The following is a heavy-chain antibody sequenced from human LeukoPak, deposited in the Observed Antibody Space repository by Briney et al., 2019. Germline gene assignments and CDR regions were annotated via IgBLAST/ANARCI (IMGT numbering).Heavy chain of an antibody. CDR3: ARPVDDYGDLRAFDI. D-gene: IGHD4-17*01. CDR2: FDPEDGET. Sequence: GASVKVSCKVSGYTLTELSMHWVRQAPGKGLEWMGGFDPEDGETIYAQKFQGRVTMTEDTSTDTAYMELRSLRSDDTAVYYCARPVDDYGDLRAFDIWGQGTMVTVSS. V-gene: IGHV1-24*01. J-gene: IGHJ3*02. CDR1: GYTLTELS.